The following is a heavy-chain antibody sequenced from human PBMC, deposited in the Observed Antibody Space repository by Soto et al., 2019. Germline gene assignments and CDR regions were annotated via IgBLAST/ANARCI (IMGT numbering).Heavy chain of an antibody. V-gene: IGHV1-3*01. Sequence: QVHLVQSGAELKAPGASVRIFCAASGYSFTSYAIHWLRQAPGQRLEWMGWINGGDGITDSPQKFQSRVTITRDTSARTASVELRSLSPEDTAVYYCATAISATTFDHWGQGTLVTVSS. J-gene: IGHJ4*02. CDR3: ATAISATTFDH. CDR1: GYSFTSYA. CDR2: INGGDGIT.